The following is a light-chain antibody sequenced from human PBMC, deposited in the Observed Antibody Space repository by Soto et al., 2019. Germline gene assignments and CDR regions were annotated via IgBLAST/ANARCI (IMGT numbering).Light chain of an antibody. CDR1: SSDVGSYNL. Sequence: QSALTQPASVSGSPGQSITISCTGTSSDVGSYNLVSWYQQHPGKAPKLMIYEVSKRPSGVSNRFSGSKSGNTASLTISGLQDEDEADYYWCSYAGSSTFPNGVVGGGTKLTVL. CDR3: CSYAGSSTFPNGV. V-gene: IGLV2-23*02. CDR2: EVS. J-gene: IGLJ3*02.